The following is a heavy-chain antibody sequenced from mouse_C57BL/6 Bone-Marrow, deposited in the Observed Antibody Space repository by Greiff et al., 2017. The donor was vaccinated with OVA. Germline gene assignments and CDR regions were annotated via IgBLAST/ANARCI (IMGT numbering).Heavy chain of an antibody. D-gene: IGHD2-5*01. Sequence: VKLMESGAELVRPGASVTLSYKASGYTFTDYEMHWVKQTPVPGLELIGAIDPETGGTAYNQKFKGKAILTADKSSSTAYMELRSLTSEDSAVYYGTRGYSNYYAMDYWGQGTSVTVSS. V-gene: IGHV1-15*01. J-gene: IGHJ4*01. CDR2: IDPETGGT. CDR1: GYTFTDYE. CDR3: TRGYSNYYAMDY.